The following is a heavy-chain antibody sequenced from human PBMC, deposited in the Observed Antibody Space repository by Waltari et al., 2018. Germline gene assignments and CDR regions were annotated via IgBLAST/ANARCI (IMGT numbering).Heavy chain of an antibody. V-gene: IGHV3-15*01. Sequence: EVQLVESGGGLVKPGGSLRLSCAASGFTFSNAWMSWVRQAPGKGREWVGRIKSKTDGGTTDYAAPVKGRFTISRDDSKNTLYLQMNSLKTEDTAVYYCTTLYMYYDFWSGYPLDIWGQGTMVTVSS. CDR2: IKSKTDGGTT. CDR3: TTLYMYYDFWSGYPLDI. D-gene: IGHD3-3*01. J-gene: IGHJ3*02. CDR1: GFTFSNAW.